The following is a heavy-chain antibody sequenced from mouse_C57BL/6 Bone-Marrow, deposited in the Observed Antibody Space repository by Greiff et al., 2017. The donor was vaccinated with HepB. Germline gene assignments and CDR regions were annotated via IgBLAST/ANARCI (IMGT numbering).Heavy chain of an antibody. Sequence: QVQLQQPGAELVKPGASVKLSCKASGYTFTSYWMQWVKQRPGQGLEWIGEIDPSDSYTNYNQKFKGKATLTVDTSSSTAYMQLSSLTSEDSAVYYCARGGYYFDYCGQGTTLTVSS. J-gene: IGHJ2*01. CDR3: ARGGYYFDY. CDR1: GYTFTSYW. V-gene: IGHV1-50*01. CDR2: IDPSDSYT.